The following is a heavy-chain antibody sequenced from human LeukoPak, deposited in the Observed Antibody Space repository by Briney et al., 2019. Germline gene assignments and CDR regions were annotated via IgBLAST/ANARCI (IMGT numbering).Heavy chain of an antibody. V-gene: IGHV3-66*02. CDR3: ARDRSRDCSSSSCYFDAFDI. CDR1: GITVSSNY. D-gene: IGHD2-15*01. Sequence: GGSLRLSCAASGITVSSNYMSWVRQAPGKGLEWVSVIYSGGNTYYADSVKGRFTISRDNSKNTLYLQMDSLRAEDTAVYYCARDRSRDCSSSSCYFDAFDIWGQGTMATVSS. CDR2: IYSGGNT. J-gene: IGHJ3*02.